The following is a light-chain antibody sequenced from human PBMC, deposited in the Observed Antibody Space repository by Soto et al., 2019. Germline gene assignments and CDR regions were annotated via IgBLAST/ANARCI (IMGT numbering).Light chain of an antibody. CDR2: STS. J-gene: IGKJ1*01. CDR1: QGINSW. CDR3: QQAHNLPWT. V-gene: IGKV1-12*02. Sequence: DIQMTQSPSSVSASAGDRVNITCRASQGINSWVGWYQQKPGEAPKLLIYSTSFLQSGVTSRFSGSGSATDFILAISSLQPEAFATYFFQQAHNLPWTFGQPTKVVL.